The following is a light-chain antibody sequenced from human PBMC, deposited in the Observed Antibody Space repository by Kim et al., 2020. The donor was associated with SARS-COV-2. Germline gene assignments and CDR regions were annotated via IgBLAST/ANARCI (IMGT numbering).Light chain of an antibody. CDR3: QQRSNWPLT. Sequence: FLPPAQSIPHPFLPGQCSSSYISCYEPYPPQAPRPLTYEASHSATRIPSRFSGIGSGTAFTLTISSLEPEDFAVYYCQQRSNWPLTFGAGTKLELK. CDR2: EAS. J-gene: IGKJ4*01. CDR1: QCSSSY. V-gene: IGKV3-11*01.